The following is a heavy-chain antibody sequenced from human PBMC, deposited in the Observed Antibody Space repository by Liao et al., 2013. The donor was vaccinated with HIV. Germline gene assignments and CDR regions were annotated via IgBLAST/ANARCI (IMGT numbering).Heavy chain of an antibody. V-gene: IGHV4-39*07. Sequence: QVQLQESGPGLVKPSETLSLTCTVSGGSISSSSYYWGWIRQPPGKGLEWIGSIYYSGSTYYNPSLKSRVTISVDTSKNQFSLKLSSVTAADTAVYYCARGRLDTFDYWGQGTLVTVSS. CDR1: GGSISSSSYY. D-gene: IGHD5-18*01. CDR2: IYYSGST. CDR3: ARGRLDTFDY. J-gene: IGHJ4*02.